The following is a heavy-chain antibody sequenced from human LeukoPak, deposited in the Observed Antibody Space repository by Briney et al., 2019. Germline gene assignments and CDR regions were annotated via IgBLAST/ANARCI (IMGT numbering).Heavy chain of an antibody. Sequence: GGSLRLSCAASGFIFSTYAMSWVRQAPGKGLEWVSAISGSGGGTYYADSVRGRFTISRDNSKNTLYLQMNSLRAEDTAVYYCARVGRYSYAHNSWGQGTLVTVSS. D-gene: IGHD5-18*01. V-gene: IGHV3-23*01. CDR3: ARVGRYSYAHNS. CDR1: GFIFSTYA. CDR2: ISGSGGGT. J-gene: IGHJ4*02.